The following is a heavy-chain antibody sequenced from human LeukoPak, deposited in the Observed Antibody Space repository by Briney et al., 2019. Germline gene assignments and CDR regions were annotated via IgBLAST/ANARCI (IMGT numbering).Heavy chain of an antibody. CDR2: IKPDGSEK. CDR1: GFTFSNYW. J-gene: IGHJ4*02. CDR3: ARATTYYYDSSGYPTI. V-gene: IGHV3-7*01. Sequence: GGSLRLSCAASGFTFSNYWMTWFRQTPGKGLEWVGNIKPDGSEKYYVDSVKGRFTISRDNAKNSLFLQMSSLRVEDTAIYYCARATTYYYDSSGYPTIWGQGTLVTVSS. D-gene: IGHD3-22*01.